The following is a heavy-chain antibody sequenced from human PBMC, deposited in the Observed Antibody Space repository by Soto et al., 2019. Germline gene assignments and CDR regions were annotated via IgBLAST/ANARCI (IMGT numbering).Heavy chain of an antibody. Sequence: GGSLRLSCAASGFTFSSYGMHWVRQAPGKGLEWVAVIWYDGSNKYYADSVKGRFTISRDNSKNTLYLQMNSLRAEDTAVYYFSRVDSSSWNPRDYWGQGILVSVFS. CDR3: SRVDSSSWNPRDY. J-gene: IGHJ4*02. CDR2: IWYDGSNK. CDR1: GFTFSSYG. D-gene: IGHD6-13*01. V-gene: IGHV3-33*01.